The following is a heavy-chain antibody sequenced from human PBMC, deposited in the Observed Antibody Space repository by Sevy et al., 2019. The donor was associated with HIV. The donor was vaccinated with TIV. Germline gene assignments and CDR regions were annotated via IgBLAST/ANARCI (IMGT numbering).Heavy chain of an antibody. CDR3: AKDTDDY. CDR2: ISYDGSNK. J-gene: IGHJ4*02. CDR1: GFTFSSYG. Sequence: GGSLRLSCAASGFTFSSYGMHWVRPAPGKGLEWVAVISYDGSNKYYADSVKGRFTISRDNSKNTLYLQMNSLKAEDTAVYYCAKDTDDYWGQGTLVTVSS. V-gene: IGHV3-30*18.